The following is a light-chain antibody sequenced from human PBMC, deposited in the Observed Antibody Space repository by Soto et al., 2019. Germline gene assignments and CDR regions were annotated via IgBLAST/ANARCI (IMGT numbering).Light chain of an antibody. Sequence: EIVLTQSPGTLSLSPGERATLSCRASQSVSDSYLAWYQQKPGQAPRLLIYASSRATGIPDRFSGSGSGTDFTLTSSRLEPEDVAVYYCQHYGTSALFGPGTKVDIK. CDR2: AS. V-gene: IGKV3-20*01. CDR1: QSVSDSY. CDR3: QHYGTSAL. J-gene: IGKJ3*01.